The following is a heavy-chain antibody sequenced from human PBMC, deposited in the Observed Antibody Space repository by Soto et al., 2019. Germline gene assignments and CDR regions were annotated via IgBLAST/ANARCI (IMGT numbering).Heavy chain of an antibody. Sequence: SVNVSCKAAGGGFSSYAISWVRQAPGQGLEWMGGIIPIFGTANYAQKFQGRVTITADESTSTAYMELSSLRSEDTAVYCCARVLVVAAMRDYYYYYGMDVWGQGTTVTVSS. CDR3: ARVLVVAAMRDYYYYYGMDV. CDR1: GGGFSSYA. CDR2: IIPIFGTA. V-gene: IGHV1-69*13. D-gene: IGHD2-15*01. J-gene: IGHJ6*02.